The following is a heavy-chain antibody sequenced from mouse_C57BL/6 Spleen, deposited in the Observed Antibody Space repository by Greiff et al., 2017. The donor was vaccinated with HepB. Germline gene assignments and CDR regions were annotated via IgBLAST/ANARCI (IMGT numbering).Heavy chain of an antibody. Sequence: EVQLVESGGGLVKPGGSLKLSCAASGFTFSDYGMHWVRQAPEKGLEWVAYISSGSSTIYYADTVKGRFTISRDNAKNTLFLQMTSLRSEDTAMYYCAHGSQSPWFACWGQGTLVTVSA. D-gene: IGHD1-1*01. J-gene: IGHJ3*01. V-gene: IGHV5-17*01. CDR1: GFTFSDYG. CDR2: ISSGSSTI. CDR3: AHGSQSPWFAC.